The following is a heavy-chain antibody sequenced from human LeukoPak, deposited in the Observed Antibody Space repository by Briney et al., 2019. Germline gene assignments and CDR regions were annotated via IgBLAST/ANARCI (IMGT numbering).Heavy chain of an antibody. CDR3: AKVSNYCGGDCQSLDY. CDR1: GFTFDDYA. CDR2: ISWNSGSI. D-gene: IGHD2-21*02. J-gene: IGHJ4*02. V-gene: IGHV3-9*01. Sequence: GGSLRLSCAASGFTFDDYAMHWVRQAPGKGLEWVSGISWNSGSIGYADSVKGRFTISRDNAKNSLYLQMNSLRAEDTALYYCAKVSNYCGGDCQSLDYWGQGTLVTVSS.